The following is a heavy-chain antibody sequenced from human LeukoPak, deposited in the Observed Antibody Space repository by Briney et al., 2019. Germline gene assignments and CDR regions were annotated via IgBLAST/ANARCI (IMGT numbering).Heavy chain of an antibody. Sequence: GGSLRLSCAASGFTFSSYAMHWVRQAPGKGLEWVAVISYDGSNKYYADSGKGRFTISRDNSKNTLYLQMNSLRAEDTAVYYCARANRWACELDYWGQGTLVTVSS. V-gene: IGHV3-30-3*01. CDR1: GFTFSSYA. CDR2: ISYDGSNK. CDR3: ARANRWACELDY. D-gene: IGHD1-26*01. J-gene: IGHJ4*02.